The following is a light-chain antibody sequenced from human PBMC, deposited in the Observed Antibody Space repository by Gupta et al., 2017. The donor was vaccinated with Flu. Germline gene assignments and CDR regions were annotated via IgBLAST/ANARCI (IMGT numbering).Light chain of an antibody. V-gene: IGKV1-39*01. CDR2: AAY. Sequence: DIQMTQSPSSLSASVGDRVTITCRASQDIMTFLNWYQQTPGKAPQLLIYAAYRLQSGVPSRFSGSGTGTDFTLTISSLQPEDFATYYCQQRDNTVNTFGQGTKVEIK. J-gene: IGKJ1*01. CDR1: QDIMTF. CDR3: QQRDNTVNT.